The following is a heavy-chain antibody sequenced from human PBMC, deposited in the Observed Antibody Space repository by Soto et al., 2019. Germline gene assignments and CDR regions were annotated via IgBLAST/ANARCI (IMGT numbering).Heavy chain of an antibody. CDR2: MNPNSGNT. J-gene: IGHJ3*02. CDR3: ARDLWGSRAEGDALDI. D-gene: IGHD7-27*01. CDR1: GYTFTSYD. Sequence: ASVQVSCKASGYTFTSYDINWVRQATGQGLEWMGWMNPNSGNTGYAQKFQGRVTMTRNTSISTAYMELSSLRSEDTAVYYCARDLWGSRAEGDALDIWGQGTMVTVSS. V-gene: IGHV1-8*01.